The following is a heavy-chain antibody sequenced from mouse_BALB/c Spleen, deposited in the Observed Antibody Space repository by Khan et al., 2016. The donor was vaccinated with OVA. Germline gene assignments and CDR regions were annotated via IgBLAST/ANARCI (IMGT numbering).Heavy chain of an antibody. V-gene: IGHV3-8*02. J-gene: IGHJ3*01. CDR2: ISYSGST. CDR1: GDSITSGY. CDR3: ARYDYDYDGAFAY. Sequence: EVQLQESGPSLVKPSQTLSLTCSVTGDSITSGYWNWIRKFPGNKLEYMGYISYSGSTYYNPSLKSRISIPRDTSKNQYYLQLNSVTTEDTATYYCARYDYDYDGAFAYWGQGTLVTVSA. D-gene: IGHD2-4*01.